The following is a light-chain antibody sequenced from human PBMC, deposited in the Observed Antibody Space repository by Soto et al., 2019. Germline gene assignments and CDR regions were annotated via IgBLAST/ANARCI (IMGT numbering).Light chain of an antibody. Sequence: DIQMTQSPSSLSASVGDRVTITCQASQDISTHLNWYQHKPGEAPKLLIYAASNLETGLPSRFNGRGFGTDFTFTINTLQPEDIAIYYCQHYGSLPYIFGQGTTLEIK. V-gene: IGKV1-33*01. CDR3: QHYGSLPYI. J-gene: IGKJ2*01. CDR2: AAS. CDR1: QDISTH.